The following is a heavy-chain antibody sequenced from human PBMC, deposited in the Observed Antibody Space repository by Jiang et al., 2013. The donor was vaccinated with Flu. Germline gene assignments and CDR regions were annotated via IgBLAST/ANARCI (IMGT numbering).Heavy chain of an antibody. CDR1: GFTFNDHY. CDR3: ARGDIVATIRLYGMDV. J-gene: IGHJ6*02. Sequence: VQLLESGGGLVKPGGSLRLSCAASGFTFNDHYMTWIRQAPGKGLEWVSYISSSSSYTNYADSVKGRFTISRDNAKNSLYLQMNSLRAEDTAVYYCARGDIVATIRLYGMDVWGQGTTVTVSS. D-gene: IGHD5-12*01. CDR2: ISSSSSYT. V-gene: IGHV3-11*03.